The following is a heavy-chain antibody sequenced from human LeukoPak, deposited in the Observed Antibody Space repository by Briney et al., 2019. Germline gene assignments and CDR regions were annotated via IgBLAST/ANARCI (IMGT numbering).Heavy chain of an antibody. CDR1: GFTFSSYG. Sequence: GSLRLSCAASGFTFSSYGMHWVRQAPGKGLEWVAVIWCDGSSKYYADSVKGRFTISRDNSKNTLYLQMNSLRAEDTAVYYCARLMGGGSSWYAIDYWGQGTLVTVSS. V-gene: IGHV3-33*01. J-gene: IGHJ4*02. CDR3: ARLMGGGSSWYAIDY. CDR2: IWCDGSSK. D-gene: IGHD6-13*01.